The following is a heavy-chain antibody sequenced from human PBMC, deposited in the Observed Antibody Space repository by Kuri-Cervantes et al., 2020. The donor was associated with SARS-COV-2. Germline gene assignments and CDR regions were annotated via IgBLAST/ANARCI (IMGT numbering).Heavy chain of an antibody. D-gene: IGHD3-3*01. CDR2: IGGSGVRT. CDR1: GFTFGSYA. V-gene: IGHV3-23*01. CDR3: AKSPFWFAGVSP. Sequence: GESLKISCAASGFTFGSYAMNWVRQAPGKGLEWVSVIGGSGVRTNYADSVKGRFTISRDNSKNTLYLQMNSLRAEDTAVYYCAKSPFWFAGVSPWGQGTLVTVSS. J-gene: IGHJ5*02.